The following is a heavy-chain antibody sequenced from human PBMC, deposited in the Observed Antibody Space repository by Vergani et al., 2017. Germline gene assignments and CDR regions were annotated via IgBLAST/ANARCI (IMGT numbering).Heavy chain of an antibody. CDR2: IKQDGSEK. J-gene: IGHJ4*02. CDR3: ARVEIPEYDILTGHDY. Sequence: EVQLVESGGGLVQPGGSLRLSCAASGFTFSSYWMSWVRQAPGKGLEWVANIKQDGSEKYYVDSVKGRFTISRDNAKNSLYLQMNSLRAEDTAVYYCARVEIPEYDILTGHDYWGQGTLVTVSS. D-gene: IGHD3-9*01. V-gene: IGHV3-7*01. CDR1: GFTFSSYW.